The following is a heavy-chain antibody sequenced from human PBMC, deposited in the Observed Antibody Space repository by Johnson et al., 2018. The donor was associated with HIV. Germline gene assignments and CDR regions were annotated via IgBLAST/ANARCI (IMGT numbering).Heavy chain of an antibody. CDR3: TTARVSYDSSGYNAFDI. V-gene: IGHV3-15*01. CDR1: GFSVSNNY. D-gene: IGHD3-22*01. J-gene: IGHJ3*02. CDR2: IKSKTDGGTT. Sequence: VQLVESGGGLVQPGGSLRLSCAASGFSVSNNYMSWVRQAPGKGLEWVGRIKSKTDGGTTDYAAPVKGRFTISRDDSKNTLYLQMNSLKTEDTAVYYCTTARVSYDSSGYNAFDIWGQGTMVTVSS.